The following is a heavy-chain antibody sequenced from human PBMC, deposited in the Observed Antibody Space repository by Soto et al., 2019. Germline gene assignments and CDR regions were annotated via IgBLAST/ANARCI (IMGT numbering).Heavy chain of an antibody. CDR1: GFTFGDYA. CDR3: TNLYYYDSSGCDY. CDR2: IRSKAYGGTT. V-gene: IGHV3-49*04. D-gene: IGHD3-22*01. J-gene: IGHJ4*02. Sequence: GGSLRLSCTASGFTFGDYAMSWVRQAPGKGLEWVCFIRSKAYGGTTEYAASVKGRFTISRDDSKSIAYLQMNSLKTEDTAVYYCTNLYYYDSSGCDYWGQGTLVTVSS.